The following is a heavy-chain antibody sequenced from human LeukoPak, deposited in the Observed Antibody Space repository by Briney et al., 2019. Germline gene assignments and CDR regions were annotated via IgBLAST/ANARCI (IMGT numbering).Heavy chain of an antibody. CDR3: AREKLSFFDSSGYFDY. Sequence: GGSLRLSCAASGFTFSSYEMNWVRQAPGEGLEWVSFISSSGSAIHYADSVMGRSTISTANAKTSLYLQLSRLRAEDTAVYYCAREKLSFFDSSGYFDYWGQGALVTVSS. CDR1: GFTFSSYE. V-gene: IGHV3-48*03. D-gene: IGHD3-22*01. J-gene: IGHJ4*02. CDR2: ISSSGSAI.